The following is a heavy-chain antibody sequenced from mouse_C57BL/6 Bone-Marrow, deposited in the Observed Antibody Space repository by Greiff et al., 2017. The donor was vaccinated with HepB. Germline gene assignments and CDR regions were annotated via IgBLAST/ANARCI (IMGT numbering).Heavy chain of an antibody. D-gene: IGHD3-2*02. CDR3: ARDSSGYFDY. V-gene: IGHV3-1*01. CDR2: ISYSGST. Sequence: EVQGVESGPGMVKPSQSLSLTCTVTGYSITSGYDWHWIRHFPGNKLEWMGYISYSGSTNYNPSLKSRISITHDTSKNHFFLKLNSVTTEDTATYYCARDSSGYFDYWGQGTTLTVSS. CDR1: GYSITSGYD. J-gene: IGHJ2*01.